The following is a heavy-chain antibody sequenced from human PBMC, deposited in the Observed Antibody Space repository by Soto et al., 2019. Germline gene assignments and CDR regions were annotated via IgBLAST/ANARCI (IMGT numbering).Heavy chain of an antibody. J-gene: IGHJ5*02. CDR2: ISAYNGNT. CDR1: GYTFTSYG. CDR3: ARDEEQLARGWFDP. V-gene: IGHV1-18*04. D-gene: IGHD6-13*01. Sequence: ASVKVSCKASGYTFTSYGISWVRQAPGQGLEWIGWISAYNGNTNYAQKLQGRVTMTTDTSTSTAYMELRSLRSDDTAVYYCARDEEQLARGWFDPWGQGTLVTVSS.